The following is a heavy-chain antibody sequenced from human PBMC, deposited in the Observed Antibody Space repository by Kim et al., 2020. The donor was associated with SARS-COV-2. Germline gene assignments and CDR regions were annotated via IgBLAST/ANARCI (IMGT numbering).Heavy chain of an antibody. Sequence: GGSLRLSCAASGFTFSNYYMHWVRQAPGKGLEFVAAIGPNGDATYYANSVEGRFTISRDNSKNALWLQVGSLGPEDMAIYYCVRGYNFAYDFWGQGNLVT. CDR1: GFTFSNYY. D-gene: IGHD5-12*01. V-gene: IGHV3-64*01. CDR3: VRGYNFAYDF. CDR2: IGPNGDAT. J-gene: IGHJ4*01.